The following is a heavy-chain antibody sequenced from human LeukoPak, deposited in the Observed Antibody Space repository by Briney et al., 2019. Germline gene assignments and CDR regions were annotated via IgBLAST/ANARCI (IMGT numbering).Heavy chain of an antibody. CDR1: GFTFSDYN. CDR3: ARSIGLTVGGVDV. J-gene: IGHJ6*02. Sequence: PGGSLILSCAASGFTFSDYNMNWVRQAPGKGLEWVSYITNGGSTIHHADSVKGRFTISRDNAKKTLYLQMNSLRAEDTAVYYCARSIGLTVGGVDVWGQGTTVTVSS. V-gene: IGHV3-11*01. CDR2: ITNGGSTI. D-gene: IGHD2/OR15-2a*01.